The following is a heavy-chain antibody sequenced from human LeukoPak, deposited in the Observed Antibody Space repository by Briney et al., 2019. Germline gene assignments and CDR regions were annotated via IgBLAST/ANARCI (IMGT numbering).Heavy chain of an antibody. J-gene: IGHJ3*02. D-gene: IGHD3-16*02. CDR2: MNPNSGNT. Sequence: GASVKVSCKASGYTFTSYDINWVRQATGQGLEWMGWMNPNSGNTGYAQKFQGRVTITRNTSISTAYMELSSLRSEDTAVYYCARGSPHYDYVWGSYRDDAFDIWGQGTMVTVSS. V-gene: IGHV1-8*03. CDR3: ARGSPHYDYVWGSYRDDAFDI. CDR1: GYTFTSYD.